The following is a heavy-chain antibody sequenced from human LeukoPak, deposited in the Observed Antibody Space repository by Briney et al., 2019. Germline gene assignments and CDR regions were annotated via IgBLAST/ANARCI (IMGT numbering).Heavy chain of an antibody. CDR2: MDHSGIT. CDR1: GGSINSSSYY. Sequence: SETLSLTCTVSGGSINSSSYYWGWIRQPPGRGLEWIGIMDHSGITYSNPSLRSRVTISLDTSKNQFSLKLSSVTAADTAVYYCAGGYYYSYYYYMDVWGKGTTVTISS. J-gene: IGHJ6*03. D-gene: IGHD5-18*01. V-gene: IGHV4-39*07. CDR3: AGGYYYSYYYYMDV.